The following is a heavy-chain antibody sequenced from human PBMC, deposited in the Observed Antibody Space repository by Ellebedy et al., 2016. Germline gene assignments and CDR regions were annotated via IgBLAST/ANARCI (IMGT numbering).Heavy chain of an antibody. CDR1: GFTFSSYW. CDR3: AKALVADYGVPFDS. CDR2: ISDTGDRT. D-gene: IGHD4-17*01. J-gene: IGHJ4*02. Sequence: GGSLRLSXAASGFTFSSYWMSWVRQAPGKGLEWVSGISDTGDRTYYADSVKGRFTTSRDNSKNTLYLQMNNLRAEDTAVYYCAKALVADYGVPFDSWGQGTLVTVSS. V-gene: IGHV3-23*01.